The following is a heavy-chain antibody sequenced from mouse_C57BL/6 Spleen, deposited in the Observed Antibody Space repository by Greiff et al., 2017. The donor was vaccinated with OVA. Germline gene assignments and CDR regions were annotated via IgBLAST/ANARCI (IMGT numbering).Heavy chain of an antibody. CDR1: GFNIKNTY. D-gene: IGHD1-1*01. V-gene: IGHV14-3*01. CDR2: IDPANGNT. Sequence: EVQRVESVAELVRPGASVKLSCTASGFNIKNTYMHWVKQRPEQGLEWIGRIDPANGNTKYAPKFQGKATITADTSSNTAYLQLSSLTSEDTAIYYCASHYGSSPYFDVWGTGTTVTVSS. J-gene: IGHJ1*03. CDR3: ASHYGSSPYFDV.